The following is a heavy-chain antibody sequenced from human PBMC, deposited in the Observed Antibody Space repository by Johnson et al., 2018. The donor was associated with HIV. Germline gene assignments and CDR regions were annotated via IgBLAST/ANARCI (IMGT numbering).Heavy chain of an antibody. CDR3: AKWGLGGAPKGAFDI. CDR2: IYSGDNT. CDR1: GFTVSTKY. D-gene: IGHD3-16*01. J-gene: IGHJ3*02. V-gene: IGHV3-66*02. Sequence: VQLVESGGGVVQPGGSLRLSCAVSGFTVSTKYMTWVRQAPGKGLEWVSLIYSGDNTKYADSVKGRFTISRDNSKNTLFLQMNRLRAEDTAVYYCAKWGLGGAPKGAFDIWGQGTIVTVSS.